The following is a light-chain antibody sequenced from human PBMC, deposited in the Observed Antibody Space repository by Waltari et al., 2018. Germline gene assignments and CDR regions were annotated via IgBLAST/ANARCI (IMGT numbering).Light chain of an antibody. CDR3: SAWDSSLSALV. CDR1: SHNVGNQG. Sequence: QAGLTQPPSVSKGLRQTATLTCTGNSHNVGNQGAAWLQQHQGHPPKLLSYRNNNRPSGISERLSASRSGNTASLTITGLQPEDEADYYCSAWDSSLSALVFGGGTKLTVL. V-gene: IGLV10-54*01. CDR2: RNN. J-gene: IGLJ2*01.